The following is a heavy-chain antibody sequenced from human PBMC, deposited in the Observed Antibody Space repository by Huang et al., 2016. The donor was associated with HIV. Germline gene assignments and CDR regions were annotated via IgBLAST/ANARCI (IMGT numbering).Heavy chain of an antibody. J-gene: IGHJ4*02. CDR2: ISSDGSST. D-gene: IGHD3-22*01. CDR1: GFSISSYW. CDR3: ARDPRIQSWLNFFDY. V-gene: IGHV3-74*01. Sequence: EVQLVESGGGLVQPGGSLRLSCAASGFSISSYWMHWVRQAPGKGLVWVSCISSDGSSTGYADTVKGRFTISRDNAKNTLYLQMNSLRAEDTAVYYCARDPRIQSWLNFFDYWGQGTLVSVSS.